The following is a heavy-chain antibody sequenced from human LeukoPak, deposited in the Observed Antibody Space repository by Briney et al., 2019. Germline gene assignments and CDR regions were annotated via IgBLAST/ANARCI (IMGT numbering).Heavy chain of an antibody. J-gene: IGHJ4*02. CDR1: GGSLSGYN. CDR2: INHGGTT. V-gene: IGHV4-34*01. Sequence: KPSETLSLTCGLSGGSLSGYNWNWIRQTPLKWLEWIGEINHGGTTHYNPSLESRVIISIDTFKSQFSLILNSVTAADTAVFYCARGRVRVSPGTGYFDSWSQGAQVIVSS. D-gene: IGHD2-15*01. CDR3: ARGRVRVSPGTGYFDS.